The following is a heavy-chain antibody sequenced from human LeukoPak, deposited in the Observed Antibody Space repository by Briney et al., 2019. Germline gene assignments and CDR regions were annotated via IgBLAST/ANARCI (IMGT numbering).Heavy chain of an antibody. CDR3: ARNDYGDYQFDY. V-gene: IGHV3-30*03. D-gene: IGHD4-17*01. CDR1: GFTFSSYG. J-gene: IGHJ4*02. Sequence: QPGGSLRLSCAASGFTFSSYGMHWVRQAPGKGLEWVAVISYDGSNKYYADSVKGRFTISRDNSKNTLYLQMNSLRAEDTAVYYCARNDYGDYQFDYWGQGTLVTVSS. CDR2: ISYDGSNK.